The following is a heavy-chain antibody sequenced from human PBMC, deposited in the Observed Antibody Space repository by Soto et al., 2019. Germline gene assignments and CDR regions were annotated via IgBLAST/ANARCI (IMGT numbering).Heavy chain of an antibody. J-gene: IGHJ5*02. CDR1: GGSISSGGNY. Sequence: QVQLQESGPGLVKPSQTLSLTCTVSGGSISSGGNYWSWIRQHPGKGLEWIGYIHYSGSTYYNPSLSGLVIISVHPSKNQFSLKLSSVTAADTAVYYCARSTIGYGSGYYHDDPWGQGTLVTVSS. V-gene: IGHV4-31*01. CDR3: ARSTIGYGSGYYHDDP. D-gene: IGHD6-19*01. CDR2: IHYSGST.